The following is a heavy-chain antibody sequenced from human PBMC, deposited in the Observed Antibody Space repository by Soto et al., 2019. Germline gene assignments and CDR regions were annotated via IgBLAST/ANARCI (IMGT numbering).Heavy chain of an antibody. CDR1: GGSFRCYF. Sequence: PSETLSLTCAVSGGSFRCYFWSWIRQSPDKGLEWIWEINDSGSTYYNPSFKSRLTISVDTSNSQISLRLTAVTAADSAVYYCQGGDFWGQATWVTVSS. CDR2: INDSGST. V-gene: IGHV4-34*01. D-gene: IGHD3-16*01. J-gene: IGHJ4*02. CDR3: QGGDF.